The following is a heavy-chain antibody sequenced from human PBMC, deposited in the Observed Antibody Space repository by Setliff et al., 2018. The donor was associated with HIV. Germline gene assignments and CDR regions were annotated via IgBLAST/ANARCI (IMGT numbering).Heavy chain of an antibody. V-gene: IGHV3-13*01. CDR2: IGTGGDT. CDR1: GFTFSDYD. D-gene: IGHD3-10*01. Sequence: GGSLRLSCAASGFTFSDYDFHWVRQVTGEGLEWVSAIGTGGDTYYADSVKGRFTISGDNSKNTLYLQMNSLRAEDTAVYYCAKPYRGSVVRDQGYMDVWGQGTTVTVSS. CDR3: AKPYRGSVVRDQGYMDV. J-gene: IGHJ6*03.